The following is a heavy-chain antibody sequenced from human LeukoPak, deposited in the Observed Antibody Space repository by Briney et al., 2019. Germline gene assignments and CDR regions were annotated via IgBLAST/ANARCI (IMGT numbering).Heavy chain of an antibody. CDR1: GGSITSSNYY. Sequence: PSETLSLTCTVSGGSITSSNYYWGWIRQPPGKGLEWIGSFYYSGSTNYNPSLKSRVTISVDTSKNQFSLKLSTVTAADTAVYYCARGEVGANYYFDYWGQGTLVTVSS. D-gene: IGHD1-26*01. CDR3: ARGEVGANYYFDY. V-gene: IGHV4-39*01. CDR2: FYYSGST. J-gene: IGHJ4*02.